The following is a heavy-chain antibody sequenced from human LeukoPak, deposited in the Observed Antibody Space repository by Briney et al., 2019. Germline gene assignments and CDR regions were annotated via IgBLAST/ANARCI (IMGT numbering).Heavy chain of an antibody. V-gene: IGHV1-2*02. D-gene: IGHD5-18*01. J-gene: IGHJ3*02. CDR2: INPNSGGT. Sequence: ASVKVSCKASGYTFTGYYMHWVRQAPGQGLEWMGWINPNSGGTNYAQKFQGRVTMTRDTSISTAYMELSRLRSDDTAVYYCARDMKGEIQLWLVGDAFDIWGQGTMVTVSS. CDR1: GYTFTGYY. CDR3: ARDMKGEIQLWLVGDAFDI.